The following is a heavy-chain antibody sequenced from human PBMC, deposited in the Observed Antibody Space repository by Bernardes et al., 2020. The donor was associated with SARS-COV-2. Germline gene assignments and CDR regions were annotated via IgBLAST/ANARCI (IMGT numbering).Heavy chain of an antibody. CDR3: AKDKVSYSSDEFDI. Sequence: GRSLRPSCAASGFTFRSYCINWVRQVPGKGLEWVSSISAGGKATYPADSVKGRFTISRDNSQNTVYLQMNSLRAEDTAKYFCAKDKVSYSSDEFDIWGQGTMVTVSS. V-gene: IGHV3-23*01. D-gene: IGHD3-10*01. J-gene: IGHJ3*02. CDR1: GFTFRSYC. CDR2: ISAGGKAT.